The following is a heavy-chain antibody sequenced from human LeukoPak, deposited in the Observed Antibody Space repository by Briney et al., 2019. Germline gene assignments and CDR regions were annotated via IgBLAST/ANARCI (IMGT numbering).Heavy chain of an antibody. Sequence: GRSLRLSCAASGFTFSSYGMHWVRQAPGEGLEWVAVIWYDGSNKYYADSVKGRFTISRDNSKNTLYLQMNSLRAEDTAVYYCAREGIAAGDYWGQGTLVTVSS. CDR1: GFTFSSYG. J-gene: IGHJ4*02. CDR3: AREGIAAGDY. D-gene: IGHD6-25*01. CDR2: IWYDGSNK. V-gene: IGHV3-33*01.